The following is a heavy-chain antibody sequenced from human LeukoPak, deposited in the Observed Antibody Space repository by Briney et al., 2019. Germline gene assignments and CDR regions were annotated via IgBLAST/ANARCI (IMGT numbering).Heavy chain of an antibody. V-gene: IGHV4-59*01. J-gene: IGHJ4*02. CDR1: GGSISSYY. CDR2: IYYNGST. Sequence: SETLSLTCTVSGGSISSYYWSWIRQPPGKGLERIGYIYYNGSTNYNPSLTIRVTISVDTSKNQFSLKLSSVTAADTAVYYCARGGRSVYDILSGYLWVFDYWGQGTLVTVSS. CDR3: ARGGRSVYDILSGYLWVFDY. D-gene: IGHD3-9*01.